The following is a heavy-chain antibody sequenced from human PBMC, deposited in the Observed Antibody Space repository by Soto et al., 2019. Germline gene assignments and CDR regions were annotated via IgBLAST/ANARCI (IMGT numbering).Heavy chain of an antibody. CDR3: AIRDGSKDYCGLDV. CDR1: GYTFSSYA. CDR2: SSGSGGSR. Sequence: PGGSLRFSCAASGYTFSSYAMSWVRQAPGKGLEWVSASSGSGGSRYYADCAKGRFTISRENSKNRLYLQMNSLRAEDTAVDSSAIRDGSKDYCGLDVWGQGTTVTVSS. J-gene: IGHJ6*01. D-gene: IGHD5-12*01. V-gene: IGHV3-23*01.